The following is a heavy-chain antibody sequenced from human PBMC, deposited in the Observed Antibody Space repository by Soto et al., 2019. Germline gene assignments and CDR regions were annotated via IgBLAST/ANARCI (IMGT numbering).Heavy chain of an antibody. CDR3: ARKTYYDFWTNYYYMDV. Sequence: ASGPTLVNPTETLTLTCTVSGFSLSNARMGVSWIRQPPGKALEWLAHIFSNDEKSYSTSLKSRLTISKDTSKSQVVLTMTNMDPVDTATYYCARKTYYDFWTNYYYMDVWGKGTTVTVSS. D-gene: IGHD3-3*01. CDR1: GFSLSNARMG. V-gene: IGHV2-26*01. J-gene: IGHJ6*03. CDR2: IFSNDEK.